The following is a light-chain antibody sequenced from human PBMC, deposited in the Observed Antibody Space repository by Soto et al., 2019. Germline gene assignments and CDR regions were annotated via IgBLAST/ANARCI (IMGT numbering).Light chain of an antibody. Sequence: QPPGTLSFSRGERATSSSRASRRLLSDSLAWYRQKPGQFPRLLMSGASRRATGVPDRFSGSGSGTDFTLTISRLEPEDFAVYYCQQRSDWPFTFGPGTKVDIK. CDR2: GAS. V-gene: IGKV3D-20*02. J-gene: IGKJ3*01. CDR3: QQRSDWPFT. CDR1: RRLLSDS.